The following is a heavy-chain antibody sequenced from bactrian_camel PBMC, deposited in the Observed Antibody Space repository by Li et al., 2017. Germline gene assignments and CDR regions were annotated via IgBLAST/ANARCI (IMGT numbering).Heavy chain of an antibody. V-gene: IGHV3S53*01. CDR3: VRARTGGSWDDLLS. CDR1: GSIANRYC. D-gene: IGHD6*01. J-gene: IGHJ6*01. Sequence: HVQLVESGGGSVKPGGSLRLSCEPSGSIANRYCMAWFRQTPGNEREGVASMNAYGRIVYADSVKGRFTISQDNAKNTVYLQMNSLKPEDTAVYYCVRARTGGSWDDLLSRGQGTQVTVS. CDR2: MNAYGRI.